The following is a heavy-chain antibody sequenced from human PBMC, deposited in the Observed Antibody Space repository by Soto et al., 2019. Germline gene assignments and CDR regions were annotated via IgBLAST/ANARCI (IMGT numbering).Heavy chain of an antibody. D-gene: IGHD1-26*01. CDR3: ARVRATIAKAAFDI. J-gene: IGHJ3*02. CDR2: IYQSANT. Sequence: PSETLSLTCAVSGGSISSSNWCWWVRPPPGKGREGIVEIYQSANTNYNPSRKSRVTVSADKSKNQFSLKLSSVAAADTAVYYCARVRATIAKAAFDIWGQGTMVTVSS. CDR1: GGSISSSNW. V-gene: IGHV4-4*02.